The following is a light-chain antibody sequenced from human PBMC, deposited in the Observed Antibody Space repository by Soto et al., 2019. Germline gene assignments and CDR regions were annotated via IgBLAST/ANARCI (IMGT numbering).Light chain of an antibody. CDR1: QSSGSNF. J-gene: IGKJ5*01. V-gene: IGKV3-20*01. CDR2: ASS. Sequence: EIVLTQSPGTLSLSPGERATVSCKTSQSSGSNFLAWYQQKPGQAPRLLIYASSQRATGIPARFSGSASGADFTLTIDRLEPEDFAVYYCQLYGTSHPFGQGTRLEIK. CDR3: QLYGTSHP.